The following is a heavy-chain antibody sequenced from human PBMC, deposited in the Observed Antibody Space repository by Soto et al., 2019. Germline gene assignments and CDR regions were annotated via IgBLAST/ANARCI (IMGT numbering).Heavy chain of an antibody. CDR2: IRTRPNNFAT. D-gene: IGHD2-8*01. J-gene: IGHJ6*04. CDR3: TSPLGNVYYTETAPSVDV. CDR1: GFIFSGSA. Sequence: EVQLVESGGGLVQPGGSLKLSCAASGFIFSGSAMHWVRQASGKGLEWVGRIRTRPNNFATQYGESLKGRFTIARDDSKNTTYLEMKSLKSEDTAVYYCTSPLGNVYYTETAPSVDVWGKGTTVTVSS. V-gene: IGHV3-73*01.